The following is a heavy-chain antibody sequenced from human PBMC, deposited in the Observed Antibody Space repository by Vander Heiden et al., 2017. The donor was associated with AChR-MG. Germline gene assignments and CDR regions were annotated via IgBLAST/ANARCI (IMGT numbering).Heavy chain of an antibody. J-gene: IGHJ4*02. CDR1: GFTFSSYG. CDR3: ARDLDRWNYGGVLDY. D-gene: IGHD1-7*01. V-gene: IGHV3-33*01. Sequence: QVQLVESGGGVVQPGRSLRLSCAASGFTFSSYGMHWVRQAPGKGLEWVAVIWYDGSNKYYADSVKGRFTISRDNSKNTLYLQMNSLRAEDTAVYYCARDLDRWNYGGVLDYWGQGTLVTVSS. CDR2: IWYDGSNK.